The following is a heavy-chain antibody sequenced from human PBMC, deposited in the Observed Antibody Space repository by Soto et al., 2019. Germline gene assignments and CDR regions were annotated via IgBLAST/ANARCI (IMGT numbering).Heavy chain of an antibody. D-gene: IGHD2-15*01. CDR2: INHSGSS. CDR1: GGSFSGYY. CDR3: ASRYCSGGSCYSYFQH. Sequence: QVQLQQWGAGLLKPSETLSLTCAVYGGSFSGYYCSWIRQPPGKGLEWIGEINHSGSSNYNPSLKGRVTISVDTSKNQFSLKLSSVTAADTAVYYCASRYCSGGSCYSYFQHWGQGTLVTVSS. J-gene: IGHJ1*01. V-gene: IGHV4-34*01.